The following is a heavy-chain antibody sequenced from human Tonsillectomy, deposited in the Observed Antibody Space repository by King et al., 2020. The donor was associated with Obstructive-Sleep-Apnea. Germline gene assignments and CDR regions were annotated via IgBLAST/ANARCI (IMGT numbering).Heavy chain of an antibody. J-gene: IGHJ4*02. CDR2: ISYDGSNK. CDR1: GFTFSSYG. V-gene: IGHV3-30*18. D-gene: IGHD5-18*01. Sequence: VQLVESGGGVVQPGRSLRLSCAASGFTFSSYGMHWVRPAPGKGLEWVAVISYDGSNKYYADSVKGRFTISRDNSKNTLYLQKNSLRAEDTAVYYCAKDKIGVQLSELDYWGQGTLVTVSS. CDR3: AKDKIGVQLSELDY.